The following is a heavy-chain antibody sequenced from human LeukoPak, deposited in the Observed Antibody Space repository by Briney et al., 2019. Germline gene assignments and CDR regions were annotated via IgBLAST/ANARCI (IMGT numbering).Heavy chain of an antibody. Sequence: GGSLRLSCAASGFTFSSYNMNWVRQAPGKGLEWVSYISSSGSTIYYADSVKGRFTISRDNAKNSLYLQMNSLRAEDTAVYYCARRPYSSSSYWGQGTLVTVSS. CDR3: ARRPYSSSSY. CDR1: GFTFSSYN. CDR2: ISSSGSTI. D-gene: IGHD6-6*01. V-gene: IGHV3-48*04. J-gene: IGHJ4*02.